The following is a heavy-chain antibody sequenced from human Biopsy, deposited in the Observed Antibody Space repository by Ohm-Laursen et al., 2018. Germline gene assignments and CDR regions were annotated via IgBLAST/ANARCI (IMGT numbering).Heavy chain of an antibody. CDR2: ISYTGYT. CDR1: GGSFTGHY. J-gene: IGHJ1*01. D-gene: IGHD4-23*01. CDR3: ARGSNEYGGLYFPH. Sequence: SETLSLTCTVSGGSFTGHYWSWIRQLPGKGLEWIGHISYTGYTSYKSSLKSRVTISSDTSRKHFSLRLTSLAAADTAVYYCARGSNEYGGLYFPHWGQGTLVTVSS. V-gene: IGHV4-59*11.